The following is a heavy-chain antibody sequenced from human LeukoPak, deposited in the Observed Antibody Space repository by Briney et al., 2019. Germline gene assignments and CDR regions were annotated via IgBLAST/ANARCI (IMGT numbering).Heavy chain of an antibody. J-gene: IGHJ5*02. V-gene: IGHV1-8*01. D-gene: IGHD3-10*01. CDR1: GYTFTSYD. CDR3: ARGAIRGVITWGYNNWFDP. Sequence: GASGKVSCKASGYTFTSYDINWVRQATGQGLEWMGWMNPNSGNTGYAQKFQGRVTMTRNTSISTAYMELSSLRSEDTAVYYCARGAIRGVITWGYNNWFDPWGQGTLVTVSS. CDR2: MNPNSGNT.